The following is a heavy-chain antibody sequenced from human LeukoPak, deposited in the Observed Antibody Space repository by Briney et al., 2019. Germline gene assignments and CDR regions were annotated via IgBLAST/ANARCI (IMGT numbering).Heavy chain of an antibody. CDR2: INHSGST. Sequence: PSETLSLTCAVYGGSFSGYYWSWIRQPPGKGLEWIGEINHSGSTNYNPSLKSRVTISVDTSKNQFSLKLGSVTAADTAVYYCARGYWVDYWGQGTLVTVSS. D-gene: IGHD2-15*01. CDR1: GGSFSGYY. V-gene: IGHV4-34*01. CDR3: ARGYWVDY. J-gene: IGHJ4*02.